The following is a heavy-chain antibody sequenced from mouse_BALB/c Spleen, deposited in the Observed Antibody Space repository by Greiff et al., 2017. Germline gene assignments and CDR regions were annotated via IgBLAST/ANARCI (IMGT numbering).Heavy chain of an antibody. CDR1: GFTFSSYG. Sequence: EVKLMESGGDLVKPGGSLKLSCAASGFTFSSYGMSWVRQTPDKRLEWVATISSGGSYTYYPDSVTGRFTISRDNAKYTLYLQMSSLKSEDTAMYYCARPDDNYEAWFAYWGQGTLVTVSA. D-gene: IGHD2-1*01. CDR2: ISSGGSYT. V-gene: IGHV5-6*01. J-gene: IGHJ3*01. CDR3: ARPDDNYEAWFAY.